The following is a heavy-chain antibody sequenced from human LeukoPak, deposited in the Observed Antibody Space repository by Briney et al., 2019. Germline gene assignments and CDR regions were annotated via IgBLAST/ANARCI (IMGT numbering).Heavy chain of an antibody. Sequence: GGSLRLSCAASGFTFSSYAMYWVRQAPGKGLEWVSAISGSGGSTYYTDSVKGRFTISRDNAKNSLYLQMNSLRAEDTAVYYCAGEVVRPYYYYMDVWGKGTTVTVSS. CDR3: AGEVVRPYYYYMDV. J-gene: IGHJ6*03. CDR1: GFTFSSYA. V-gene: IGHV3-23*01. D-gene: IGHD2-2*01. CDR2: ISGSGGST.